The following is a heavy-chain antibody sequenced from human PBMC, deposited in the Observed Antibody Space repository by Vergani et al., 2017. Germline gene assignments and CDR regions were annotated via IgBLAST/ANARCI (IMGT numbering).Heavy chain of an antibody. CDR2: TSTDGST. Sequence: QVQLQESGPGLVKPSQTLSLTCSVSGGAVNSGSNFWTWIRQPAGKGLEWIGRTSTDGSTNYNPSLKSRVTVSVDTSKTQISLRLMSVTAEDTAVYYCARLRPVSIPSDYWGQGTLVTVSS. D-gene: IGHD4-11*01. J-gene: IGHJ4*02. V-gene: IGHV4-61*02. CDR1: GGAVNSGSNF. CDR3: ARLRPVSIPSDY.